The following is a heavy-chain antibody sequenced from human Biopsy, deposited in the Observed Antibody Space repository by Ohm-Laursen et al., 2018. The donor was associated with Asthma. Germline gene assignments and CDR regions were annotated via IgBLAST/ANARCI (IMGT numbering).Heavy chain of an antibody. CDR1: GFTFSDYY. CDR3: VRDGTDDAFDV. V-gene: IGHV3-30*03. CDR2: ISKDASTQ. Sequence: SLRLSCAASGFTFSDYYMSWIRQAPGKGLEWVGVISKDASTQDYADSVKGRFTMARDNSKNTLDLQMNSLREEDTAVYYCVRDGTDDAFDVWGQGTVVSVSS. D-gene: IGHD1-1*01. J-gene: IGHJ3*01.